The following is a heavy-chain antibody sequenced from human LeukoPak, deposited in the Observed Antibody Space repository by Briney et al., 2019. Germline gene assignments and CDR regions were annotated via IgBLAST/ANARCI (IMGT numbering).Heavy chain of an antibody. D-gene: IGHD5-24*01. Sequence: SETLSLTCTVSGGSISSYFWSWIRQPPGKGLEWIGYICYSGSTNYNPSLKSRVTISVDTSNNQFSLKLSSVTAADTAVYYCARDREMATTKAFDIWGQGTVVTVSS. J-gene: IGHJ3*02. CDR3: ARDREMATTKAFDI. CDR2: ICYSGST. V-gene: IGHV4-59*01. CDR1: GGSISSYF.